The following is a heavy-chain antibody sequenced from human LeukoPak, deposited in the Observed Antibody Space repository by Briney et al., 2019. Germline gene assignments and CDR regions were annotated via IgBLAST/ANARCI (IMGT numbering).Heavy chain of an antibody. J-gene: IGHJ4*02. CDR2: IQPDGDNI. D-gene: IGHD4-11*01. V-gene: IGHV3-7*01. CDR3: ARDRDYSKDY. CDR1: GFTFSSDW. Sequence: GGSLRLSCVASGFTFSSDWMNWVRQAPGKGLEWVANIQPDGDNIWCADSVKGRFTISRDNSKSTLYLQMNSLRVEDTAVYYCARDRDYSKDYCGQGTLVTVSS.